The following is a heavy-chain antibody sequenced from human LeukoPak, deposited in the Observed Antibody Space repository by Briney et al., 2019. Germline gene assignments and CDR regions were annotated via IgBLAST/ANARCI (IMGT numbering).Heavy chain of an antibody. CDR3: ARSGIAAAGTEGGFDP. Sequence: PSETLSLTCTVSGGSISSYYWSWIRQPTGKGLEWIGYIYYSGSTNYNPSLKSRVTISVDTSKNQFSLKLSSVTAADTAVYYCARSGIAAAGTEGGFDPWGQGTLVTVSS. CDR1: GGSISSYY. D-gene: IGHD6-13*01. V-gene: IGHV4-59*01. CDR2: IYYSGST. J-gene: IGHJ5*02.